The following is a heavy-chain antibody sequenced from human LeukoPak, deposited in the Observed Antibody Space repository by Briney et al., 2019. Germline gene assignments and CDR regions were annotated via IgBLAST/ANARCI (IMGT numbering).Heavy chain of an antibody. D-gene: IGHD1-26*01. V-gene: IGHV3-23*01. CDR3: AKGMGSRATNFDC. CDR2: ISPSNISS. Sequence: PGGSLRLSCAASGFTFSNYAISWVRQAPGKGLEWVSSISPSNISSYYADSVRGRFTISRDNSKNTLYLQMNSLRAEDTAVYYCAKGMGSRATNFDCWGQGTLVSVSS. CDR1: GFTFSNYA. J-gene: IGHJ4*02.